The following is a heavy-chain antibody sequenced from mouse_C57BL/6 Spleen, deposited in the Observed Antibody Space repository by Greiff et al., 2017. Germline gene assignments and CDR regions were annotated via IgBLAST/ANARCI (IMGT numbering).Heavy chain of an antibody. V-gene: IGHV1-80*01. Sequence: VHLVESGAELVKPGASVKISCKASGYAFSSYWMNWVKQRPGKGLEWIGQIYPGDGDTNYNGKFKGKATLTADKSSSTAYMQLSSLTSEDSAVYFCARKDYGSSYWYFDVWGTGTTVTVSS. D-gene: IGHD1-1*01. CDR2: IYPGDGDT. CDR3: ARKDYGSSYWYFDV. J-gene: IGHJ1*03. CDR1: GYAFSSYW.